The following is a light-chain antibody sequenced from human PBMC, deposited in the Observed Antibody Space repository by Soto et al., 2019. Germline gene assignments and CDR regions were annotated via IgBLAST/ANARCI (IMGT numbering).Light chain of an antibody. CDR1: SSDVGGYNY. CDR3: SSYTSSRGV. Sequence: QSVLTQPASVSGSPGQSITISCTGTSSDVGGYNYVSWYQQHPGKAPKLMIYDVSNRPSGVSNRFSGSKSGNTASLNISGLQAEDEADYYCSSYTSSRGVFGTGTKVTVL. CDR2: DVS. J-gene: IGLJ1*01. V-gene: IGLV2-14*01.